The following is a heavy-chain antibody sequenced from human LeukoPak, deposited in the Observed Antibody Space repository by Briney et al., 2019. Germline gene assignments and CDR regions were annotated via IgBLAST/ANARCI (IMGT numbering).Heavy chain of an antibody. D-gene: IGHD3-9*01. J-gene: IGHJ4*01. CDR1: GFTFSSCW. CDR2: IKEDGSET. CDR3: VTSYDILLGYSGY. Sequence: GGSLRLSCAASGFTFSSCWMTWVRQAPGRGLEWVANIKEDGSETYYVDSVKGRFTISRDNAKNSLYLQMNSLRAEDTAVFYCVTSYDILLGYSGYWGHGPLVTVSS. V-gene: IGHV3-7*01.